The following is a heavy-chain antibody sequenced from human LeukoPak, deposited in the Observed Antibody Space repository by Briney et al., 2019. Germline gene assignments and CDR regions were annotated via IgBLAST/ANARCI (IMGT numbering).Heavy chain of an antibody. CDR2: IIPIFGTA. D-gene: IGHD6-13*01. CDR1: GGTFXSYA. V-gene: IGHV1-69*13. CDR3: ARVGVGTRIADRGIRYYFHY. J-gene: IGHJ4*02. Sequence: SVXVSCRASGGTFXSYAMRWVREAPGQGREWMGGIIPIFGTANYAQKIQGRVTSTADESTSTDYMEVRRLRWEDTAVYYCARVGVGTRIADRGIRYYFHYWGQGTLVTVSS.